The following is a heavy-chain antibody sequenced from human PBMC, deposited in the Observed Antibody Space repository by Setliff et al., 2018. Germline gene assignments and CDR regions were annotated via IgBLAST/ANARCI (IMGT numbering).Heavy chain of an antibody. CDR3: ARNWVTAQHYYYGMDI. J-gene: IGHJ6*02. D-gene: IGHD2-21*02. CDR1: GFTFSNYG. CDR2: IWNDGSSK. V-gene: IGHV3-33*01. Sequence: GGSLRLSCVASGFTFSNYGMHWVRQAPGKGLEWVALIWNDGSSKFYGDSVKGRFTISRDNSKNTLYLQMDSLRAEDTAVYYCARNWVTAQHYYYGMDIWGQGTTVTVS.